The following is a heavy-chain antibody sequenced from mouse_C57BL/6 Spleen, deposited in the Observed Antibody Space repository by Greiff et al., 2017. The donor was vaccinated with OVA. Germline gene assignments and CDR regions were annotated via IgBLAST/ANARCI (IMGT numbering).Heavy chain of an antibody. J-gene: IGHJ4*01. CDR1: GYTFTDYE. CDR2: IDPETGGT. Sequence: VQLQQSGAELVRPGASVTLSCKASGYTFTDYEMHWVKQTPVHGLEWIGAIDPETGGTAYNQKFKGKAILTADKSSSTAYMELRSLTSEDSAVYYCTRCGYYRYYYAMDYWGQGTSVTVSS. CDR3: TRCGYYRYYYAMDY. V-gene: IGHV1-15*01. D-gene: IGHD2-3*01.